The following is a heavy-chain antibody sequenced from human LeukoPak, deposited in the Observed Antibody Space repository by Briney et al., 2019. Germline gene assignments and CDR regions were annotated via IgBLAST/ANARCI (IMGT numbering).Heavy chain of an antibody. CDR3: ARYSYGGTDAFDI. D-gene: IGHD4-23*01. V-gene: IGHV4-59*01. J-gene: IGHJ3*02. CDR2: IYYSGST. CDR1: GGSISSYY. Sequence: SETLSLTCTVSGGSISSYYWSWIRQPPGKGLEWIGYIYYSGSTNNNPSLKSRVTISVDTSKNQFSLKLSSVTAADTAVYYCARYSYGGTDAFDIWGQGTMVTVSS.